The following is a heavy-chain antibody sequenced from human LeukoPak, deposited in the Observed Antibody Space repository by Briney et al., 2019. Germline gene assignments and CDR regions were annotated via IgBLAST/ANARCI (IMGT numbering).Heavy chain of an antibody. CDR1: GFTVSSNF. J-gene: IGHJ5*02. CDR3: ARDQVGYTYGTS. D-gene: IGHD5-18*01. V-gene: IGHV3-66*01. Sequence: GGSLRLSCAASGFTVSSNFMGWVRQAPGKGLEWVSVIYSDENTHYADSVKGRFTISRDISKNTVYLQMDSLTVEDTAVYYCARDQVGYTYGTSWGQGTLVTVSS. CDR2: IYSDENT.